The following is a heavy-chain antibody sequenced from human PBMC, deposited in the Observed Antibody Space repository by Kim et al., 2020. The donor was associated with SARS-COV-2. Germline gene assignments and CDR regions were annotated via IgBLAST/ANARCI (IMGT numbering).Heavy chain of an antibody. CDR3: ARDLKQTFKSSGWYFAGGY. Sequence: ASVKVSCKASGYTFTSYGISWVRQAPGQGLEWMGWISAYNGNTNYAQKLQGRVTMTTDTSTSTAYMELRSLRSDDTAVYYCARDLKQTFKSSGWYFAGGYWGQGTLVTVSS. CDR1: GYTFTSYG. D-gene: IGHD6-19*01. V-gene: IGHV1-18*01. J-gene: IGHJ4*02. CDR2: ISAYNGNT.